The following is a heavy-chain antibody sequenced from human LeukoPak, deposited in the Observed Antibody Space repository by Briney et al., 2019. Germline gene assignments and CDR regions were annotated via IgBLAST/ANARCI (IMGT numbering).Heavy chain of an antibody. V-gene: IGHV1-18*01. CDR3: ARDVVAYCGGDCADFDY. J-gene: IGHJ4*02. CDR2: ISAYNGNT. D-gene: IGHD2-21*02. CDR1: GYTFNSYG. Sequence: ASVKVSCKASGYTFNSYGISWVRQAPGQGLEWMGWISAYNGNTSYAQKFQGGVTMTRDTSTSTVYMELSSLRSEDTAVYYCARDVVAYCGGDCADFDYWGQGTLVTVSS.